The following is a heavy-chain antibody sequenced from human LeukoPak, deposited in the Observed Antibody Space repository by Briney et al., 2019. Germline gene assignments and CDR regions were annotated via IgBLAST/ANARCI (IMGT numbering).Heavy chain of an antibody. CDR2: ISGGGGYTST. CDR1: GFTVSSNY. Sequence: PGGSLRLSCAASGFTVSSNYVSWVRQAPGKGLEWASAISGGGGYTSTYYADSVKGRFTISRDNSKNTLYLQMNSLRAEDTAVYYCAKPPPDNYHYYYGMDVWGQGTTVTVSS. CDR3: AKPPPDNYHYYYGMDV. V-gene: IGHV3-23*01. J-gene: IGHJ6*02.